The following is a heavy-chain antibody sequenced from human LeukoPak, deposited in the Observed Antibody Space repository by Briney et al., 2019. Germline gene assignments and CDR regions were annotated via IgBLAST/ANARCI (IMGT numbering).Heavy chain of an antibody. D-gene: IGHD2-8*01. CDR2: ISPYNGNT. CDR3: TRTVLDCKNGVCYDY. V-gene: IGHV1-18*01. CDR1: GYTFTNYG. Sequence: ASVKVSCKTSGYTFTNYGISLVRQAPGQGLEWMGWISPYNGNTIYAQKLQGRVTVTTDTSMSTAYMELRSLRSDDTAVYYCTRTVLDCKNGVCYDYWGQGTLVTVSS. J-gene: IGHJ4*02.